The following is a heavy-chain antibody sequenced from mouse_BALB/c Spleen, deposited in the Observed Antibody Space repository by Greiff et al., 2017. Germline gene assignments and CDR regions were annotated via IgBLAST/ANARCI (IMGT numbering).Heavy chain of an antibody. J-gene: IGHJ4*01. CDR2: IWAGGST. V-gene: IGHV2-9*02. CDR3: ARESYYGSSYDYALDY. D-gene: IGHD1-1*01. CDR1: GFSLTSYG. Sequence: VQVVESGPGLVAPSQSLSITCTVSGFSLTSYGVHWVRQPPGKGLEWLGVIWAGGSTNYNSALMSRLSISKDNSKSQVFLKMNSLQTDDTAMYYCARESYYGSSYDYALDYWGQGTSVTVSS.